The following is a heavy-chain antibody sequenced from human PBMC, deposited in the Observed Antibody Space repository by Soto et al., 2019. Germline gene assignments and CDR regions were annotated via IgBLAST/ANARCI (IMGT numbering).Heavy chain of an antibody. CDR3: ARNGATDFDY. V-gene: IGHV4-59*01. J-gene: IGHJ4*02. CDR2: IYYSGST. Sequence: SETLSLTCTVSGGSISSYYWSWIRQPPGKGLEWIGYIYYSGSTNYNPSLKSRVTISVDTSKNQFSLKLSSVTAADTAVYYCARNGATDFDYWGQGTLVTVSS. CDR1: GGSISSYY. D-gene: IGHD1-26*01.